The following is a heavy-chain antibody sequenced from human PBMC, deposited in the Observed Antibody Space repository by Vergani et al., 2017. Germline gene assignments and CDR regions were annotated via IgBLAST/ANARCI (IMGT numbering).Heavy chain of an antibody. CDR1: GFTFSSYA. D-gene: IGHD4-17*01. J-gene: IGHJ4*02. Sequence: EVQLLESGGGLVQPGGSLRLSCAASGFTFSSYAMSWVRQAPGKGLEWVSAISGSGGSTYYADSVKGRFTISRDNSKNTLYLQMNSLRAEDTAVYYCAKDKLRHRDYGDYVAFDYWGQGTLVTVSS. CDR2: ISGSGGST. V-gene: IGHV3-23*01. CDR3: AKDKLRHRDYGDYVAFDY.